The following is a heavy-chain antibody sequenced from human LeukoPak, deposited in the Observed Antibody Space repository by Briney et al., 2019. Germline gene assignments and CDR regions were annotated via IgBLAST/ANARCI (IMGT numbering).Heavy chain of an antibody. D-gene: IGHD3-10*01. CDR3: ASVTMVRGV. CDR1: GGSFSGYY. V-gene: IGHV4-34*01. Sequence: SETLSLTCAVYGGSFSGYYWSWIRQPPGKGLEWIGEINHSGSTNYNPSLKSRVTISVDTSKNQFSLKLSSVTAADTAVYYCASVTMVRGVRGQGTLVTVSS. J-gene: IGHJ4*02. CDR2: INHSGST.